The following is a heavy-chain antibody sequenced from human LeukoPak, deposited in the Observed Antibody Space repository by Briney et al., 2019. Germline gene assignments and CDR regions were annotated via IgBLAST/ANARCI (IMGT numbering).Heavy chain of an antibody. D-gene: IGHD3-22*01. J-gene: IGHJ4*02. CDR3: AKELNYYDSRGYDTDN. CDR2: ISGSGGNT. Sequence: GGSLRLSCAASGFTFSTYGMSWVRQAPGKGLEWVSAISGSGGNTYYADSVKGRFTISRDNSKNTLYLQMSSLRAEDTAVYYCAKELNYYDSRGYDTDNWGQGTLVTVSS. CDR1: GFTFSTYG. V-gene: IGHV3-23*01.